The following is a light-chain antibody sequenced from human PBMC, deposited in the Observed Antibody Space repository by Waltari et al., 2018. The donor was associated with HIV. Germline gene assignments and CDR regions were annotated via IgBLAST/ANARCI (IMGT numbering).Light chain of an antibody. J-gene: IGLJ3*02. CDR3: ATWDNSLRAM. CDR2: ENN. V-gene: IGLV1-51*01. Sequence: QPVLTQPPSVSAAPGQKVTISCSGSHSNIGNNFVSWYQHLPGTAPKLLIYENNRRPSRIPDRFSASKTGTSATLGITGLQTGDEAIYYCATWDNSLRAMFGGGTKLTVL. CDR1: HSNIGNNF.